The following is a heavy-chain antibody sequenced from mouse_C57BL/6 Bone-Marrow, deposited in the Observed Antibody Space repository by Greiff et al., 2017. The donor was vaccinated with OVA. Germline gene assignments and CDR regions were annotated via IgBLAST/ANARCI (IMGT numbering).Heavy chain of an antibody. CDR2: IYPGSGNT. CDR3: ARQSIYYGNLDY. Sequence: VQLQQSGAELVRPGASVKLSCKASGYTFTDYYINWVKQRPGQGLEWIARIYPGSGNTYYNEKFKGKATLTAEKSSSTAYMQLSSLTSEDSAVYICARQSIYYGNLDYWGQGTTLTVSS. D-gene: IGHD2-1*01. J-gene: IGHJ2*01. V-gene: IGHV1-76*01. CDR1: GYTFTDYY.